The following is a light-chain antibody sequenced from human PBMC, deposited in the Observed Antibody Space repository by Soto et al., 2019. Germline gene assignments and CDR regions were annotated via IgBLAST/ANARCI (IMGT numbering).Light chain of an antibody. CDR3: QQANSFPRT. Sequence: DIQMNQSPSSVSASVGDRVTITCRASQAISTCLAWYQHKPGKAPKLLIYAASNLQTGVPSRFSGSGSGTEFTLTISSLQPEDFATYYCQQANSFPRTFGQGTKVEIK. CDR2: AAS. J-gene: IGKJ1*01. V-gene: IGKV1D-12*01. CDR1: QAISTC.